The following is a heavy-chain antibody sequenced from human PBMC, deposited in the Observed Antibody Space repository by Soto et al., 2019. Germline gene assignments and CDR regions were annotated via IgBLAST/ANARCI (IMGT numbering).Heavy chain of an antibody. J-gene: IGHJ6*02. Sequence: SGPTLVNPTQTFTLTCTFSGFSLRTSGMCVSWIRQPPGNALEWLALIDWDDDKYYSTSLKTRLTISKDTSKNQVVLTMTNMDPVDTATYYCARIPFPQVGSYYYGMDVWGQGTTVTVSS. D-gene: IGHD1-26*01. CDR3: ARIPFPQVGSYYYGMDV. V-gene: IGHV2-70*01. CDR2: IDWDDDK. CDR1: GFSLRTSGMC.